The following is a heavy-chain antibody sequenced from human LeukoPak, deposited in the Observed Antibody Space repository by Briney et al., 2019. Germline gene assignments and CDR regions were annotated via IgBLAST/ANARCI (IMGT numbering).Heavy chain of an antibody. CDR3: AREDDWNYEDY. D-gene: IGHD1-7*01. CDR1: GFTFSNYW. J-gene: IGHJ4*02. V-gene: IGHV3-7*01. CDR2: IKQDGSEK. Sequence: GGSLRLSCAASGFTFSNYWMSWVRQAPGKGLEWVANIKQDGSEKYYVNSVKGRFTISRDNAKNSLYPQMNSLRAEDTAIYYCAREDDWNYEDYWGQGTLVTVSS.